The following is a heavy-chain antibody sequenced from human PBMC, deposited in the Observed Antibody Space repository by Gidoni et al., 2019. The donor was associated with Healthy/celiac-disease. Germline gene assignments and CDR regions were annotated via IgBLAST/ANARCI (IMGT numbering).Heavy chain of an antibody. CDR1: GFTLSSYA. CDR3: ARDPDPGSSGWPDYFDY. V-gene: IGHV3-30*01. CDR2: ISYDGSNK. Sequence: LSCAAPGFTLSSYATHWVRQAPGKRLEWVAVISYDGSNKYYADSVKGRFTLSRDNSKNTLYLQMNSLRAEDTAVYYCARDPDPGSSGWPDYFDYWGQGTLVTVSS. J-gene: IGHJ4*02. D-gene: IGHD6-19*01.